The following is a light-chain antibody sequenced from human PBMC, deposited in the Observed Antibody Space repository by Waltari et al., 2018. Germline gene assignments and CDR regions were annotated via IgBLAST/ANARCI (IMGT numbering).Light chain of an antibody. CDR2: SAS. Sequence: DIVLTQSPATLSLSPGERATLSCRASQSINNYLAWNQQKPGQAPRLLIYSASNRATGIPARFSGSGSGTDFFLTISSLDPEDFAVYYCQQRSSWPRTFGQGTRVEIK. J-gene: IGKJ1*01. V-gene: IGKV3-11*01. CDR1: QSINNY. CDR3: QQRSSWPRT.